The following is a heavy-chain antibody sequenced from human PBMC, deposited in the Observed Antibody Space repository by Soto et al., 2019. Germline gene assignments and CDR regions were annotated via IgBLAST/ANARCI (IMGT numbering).Heavy chain of an antibody. CDR3: ARVPDTGGRDYLDY. J-gene: IGHJ4*02. CDR2: IFTGGST. D-gene: IGHD7-27*01. V-gene: IGHV3-53*01. Sequence: EVQLVESGGGLIQPGGSLKLSCAASGFTVRSNYMAWVRQAPGKGLEWVSIIFTGGSTYYGDSAKGRFTISRDISKNTVHLQMHSLRAEDTAVYFCARVPDTGGRDYLDYWGQGTLVSVSS. CDR1: GFTVRSNY.